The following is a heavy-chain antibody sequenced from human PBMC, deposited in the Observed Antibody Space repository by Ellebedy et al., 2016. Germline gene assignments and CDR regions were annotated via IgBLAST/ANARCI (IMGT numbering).Heavy chain of an antibody. V-gene: IGHV1-8*01. CDR2: MNPNSGNT. Sequence: ASVKVSCXASGYTFTSYDINWVRQATGQGLEWMGWMNPNSGNTGYAQKFQGRVTMTRNTSISTAYMELSSLRSEDTAVYYCARAYYYYYYMDVWGKGTTVTVSS. CDR1: GYTFTSYD. J-gene: IGHJ6*03. CDR3: ARAYYYYYYMDV.